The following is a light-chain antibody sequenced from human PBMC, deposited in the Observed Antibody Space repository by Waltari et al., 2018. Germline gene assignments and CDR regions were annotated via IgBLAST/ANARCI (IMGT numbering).Light chain of an antibody. J-gene: IGLJ1*01. Sequence: QSALTQPRSVSGPPGQSGPIPCPGTSSDGGGYNDVSWYQQHPGKAPKLMIYDVSKRPSGVPDRFSGSKSGNTASLTISGLQAEDEADYYCCSYAGSYTFGVFGTGTKVTVL. CDR2: DVS. CDR3: CSYAGSYTFGV. V-gene: IGLV2-11*01. CDR1: SSDGGGYND.